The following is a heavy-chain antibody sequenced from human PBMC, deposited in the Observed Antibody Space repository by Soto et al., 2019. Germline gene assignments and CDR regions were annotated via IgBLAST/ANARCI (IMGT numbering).Heavy chain of an antibody. CDR2: INHSGST. CDR3: ARDTTVTTLSDWFDP. CDR1: GGSFSGYY. Sequence: SETLSLTCAVYGGSFSGYYWSWIRQPPGKGLEWIGEINHSGSTNYNPSLKSRVTISVDTSKNQFSLKLSSVTAADTAVYYCARDTTVTTLSDWFDPWGQGTLVTVSS. V-gene: IGHV4-34*01. J-gene: IGHJ5*02. D-gene: IGHD4-17*01.